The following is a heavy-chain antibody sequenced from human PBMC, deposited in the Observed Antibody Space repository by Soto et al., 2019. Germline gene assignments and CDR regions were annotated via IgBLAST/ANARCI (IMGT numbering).Heavy chain of an antibody. CDR2: IKSKTDGGAT. CDR1: GFTFSNAW. Sequence: TGGSLRLSCAASGFTFSNAWMSWVRQAPGKGLEWVGRIKSKTDGGATDYAAPVKGRFTISRDDSKNTLYLQMNSLKTEDTAIYYCTTAPYYYGSGSYYNVSFYYYGMDVWGQGTTVTVSS. J-gene: IGHJ6*02. CDR3: TTAPYYYGSGSYYNVSFYYYGMDV. D-gene: IGHD3-10*01. V-gene: IGHV3-15*01.